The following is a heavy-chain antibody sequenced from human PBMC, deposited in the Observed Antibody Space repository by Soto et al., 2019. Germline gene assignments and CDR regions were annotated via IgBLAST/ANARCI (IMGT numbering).Heavy chain of an antibody. CDR1: GFTFSSYA. V-gene: IGHV3-23*01. CDR2: ISGSGGST. J-gene: IGHJ5*02. D-gene: IGHD6-19*01. Sequence: GSLRISCAASGFTFSSYAMSWVRQAPGKGLEWVSAISGSGGSTYYADSVKGRFTISRDNSKNTLYLQMNSLRAEDTAVYYCAKSYSSGWDNWFDPWGQGTLVTVSS. CDR3: AKSYSSGWDNWFDP.